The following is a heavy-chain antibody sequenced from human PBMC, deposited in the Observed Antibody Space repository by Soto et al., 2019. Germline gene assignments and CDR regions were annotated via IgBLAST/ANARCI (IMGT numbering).Heavy chain of an antibody. CDR1: GGSISNGDYY. CDR3: VTDHALAGTSVSDY. V-gene: IGHV4-30-4*01. Sequence: QVQLQESGPGLVKPSQTLSLTCTVSGGSISNGDYYWSWIRQPPGKGLEWIGYIYHSGSTYYTPSLKSRVTISVDTSKNQFSLRLSSVTAADTAVYYCVTDHALAGTSVSDYWGQGTLVTVSS. CDR2: IYHSGST. D-gene: IGHD1-7*01. J-gene: IGHJ4*02.